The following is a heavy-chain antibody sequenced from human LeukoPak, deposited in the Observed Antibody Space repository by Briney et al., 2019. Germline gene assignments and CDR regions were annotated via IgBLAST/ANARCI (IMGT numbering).Heavy chain of an antibody. Sequence: SETLSLTCTVYGGSISSSSYFWGWIRQPPGKGLEWIGSIYYSGSTYYNPSLKSRVTISVDTSKNQFSLNLSSVTAADTAVYYCARALVGSSSGYFYYYMDVWGKGTTVTVSS. CDR3: ARALVGSSSGYFYYYMDV. D-gene: IGHD6-6*01. V-gene: IGHV4-39*07. J-gene: IGHJ6*03. CDR2: IYYSGST. CDR1: GGSISSSSYF.